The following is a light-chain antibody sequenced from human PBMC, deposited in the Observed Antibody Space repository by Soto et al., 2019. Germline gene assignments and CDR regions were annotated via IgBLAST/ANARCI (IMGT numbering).Light chain of an antibody. Sequence: EIVLTQSPGTLSLSPGERATLSCRASQSVSSSYLAWYQQKPGQAPRLLIFGASGRATGVPDRFSGSGSGTDFARTISRLEPEDFAVYYWQQYGSSQWTFGQGTKVEIK. CDR1: QSVSSSY. CDR2: GAS. V-gene: IGKV3-20*01. CDR3: QQYGSSQWT. J-gene: IGKJ1*01.